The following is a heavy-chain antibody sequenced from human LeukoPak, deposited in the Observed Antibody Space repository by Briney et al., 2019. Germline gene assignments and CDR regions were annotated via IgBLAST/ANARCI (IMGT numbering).Heavy chain of an antibody. CDR2: IYPRDGST. J-gene: IGHJ4*02. CDR1: GYTFTSNY. Sequence: ASVKVSCKASGYTFTSNYIHWVRQAPGQGLEWMGMIYPRDGSTSYAQKFQGRVTVTRDTSTSTVHMELSGLRFEDTAVYYCARDQEGFDYWGQGTLVTVSS. CDR3: ARDQEGFDY. V-gene: IGHV1-46*01.